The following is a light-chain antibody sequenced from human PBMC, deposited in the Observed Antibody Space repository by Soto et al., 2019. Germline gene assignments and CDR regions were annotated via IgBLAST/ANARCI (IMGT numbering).Light chain of an antibody. CDR3: CSYAGSGTYV. Sequence: QSALTQPASVSGSPGQSITISCTGTSSDVGNYNLVSWYQHHPGKAPKLMIYEVGERPSGVSNRFSGSKSGNTASLTLSGLQAEDVADYYCCSYAGSGTYVFGIGTKVTVL. V-gene: IGLV2-23*02. CDR1: SSDVGNYNL. J-gene: IGLJ1*01. CDR2: EVG.